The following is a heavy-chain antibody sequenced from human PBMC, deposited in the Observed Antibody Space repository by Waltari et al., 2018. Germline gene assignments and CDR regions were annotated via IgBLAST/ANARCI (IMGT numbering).Heavy chain of an antibody. V-gene: IGHV1-69*01. CDR3: ARVKDCSSTSCPNYYYYGMDV. Sequence: QVQLVQSGAEVKKPGSSVKVSCKASGGTFSSYAISWVRQAPGQGLEWMGGIIPIFGTANYAQKFQGRVTITADESTSTAYMELSSLRSEDTAVYYCARVKDCSSTSCPNYYYYGMDVWGQGTTVTVSS. D-gene: IGHD2-2*01. CDR2: IIPIFGTA. J-gene: IGHJ6*02. CDR1: GGTFSSYA.